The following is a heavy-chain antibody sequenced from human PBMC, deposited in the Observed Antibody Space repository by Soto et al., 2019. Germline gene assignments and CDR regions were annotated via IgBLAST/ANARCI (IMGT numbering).Heavy chain of an antibody. Sequence: PGESLKISCKGSGDRFTSYWIGWVRQMPGKGLEWMGIIYPGDSDTRYSPSFQGQVTISADKSINSVYLQWSSLKASDTATYYCARLGFNYDFLSGYYNFHNYYGIDVWGQGTTVTVSS. CDR3: ARLGFNYDFLSGYYNFHNYYGIDV. V-gene: IGHV5-51*01. CDR2: IYPGDSDT. J-gene: IGHJ6*02. CDR1: GDRFTSYW. D-gene: IGHD3-3*01.